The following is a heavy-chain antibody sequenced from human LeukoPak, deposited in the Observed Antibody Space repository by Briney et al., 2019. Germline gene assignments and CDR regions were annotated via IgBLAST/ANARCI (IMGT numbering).Heavy chain of an antibody. CDR1: GFTFSSYA. J-gene: IGHJ4*02. CDR3: ARSGWYPLRYFDY. Sequence: GGSLRLSCAASGFTFSSYAMHWVRQAPGKGLERVAVISYDGSNKYYADSVKGRFTISRDNSKNTLYLQMNSLRAEDTAVYYCARSGWYPLRYFDYWGQGTLVTVSS. CDR2: ISYDGSNK. V-gene: IGHV3-30-3*01. D-gene: IGHD6-19*01.